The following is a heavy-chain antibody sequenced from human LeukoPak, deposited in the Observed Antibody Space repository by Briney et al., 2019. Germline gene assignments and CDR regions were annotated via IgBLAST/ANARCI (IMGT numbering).Heavy chain of an antibody. J-gene: IGHJ4*02. CDR2: VYYSGST. CDR1: GASVSSSSSF. CDR3: ARHGLYQDYGY. Sequence: PSETLSPTCTVSGASVSSSSSFWAWIRQPPGRGLEWIGNVYYSGSTHYNPSLKSRVTISLDMSKNQFSLRLTSVTAADTAIYYCARHGLYQDYGYWGQGILVTVSS. D-gene: IGHD3-16*01. V-gene: IGHV4-39*01.